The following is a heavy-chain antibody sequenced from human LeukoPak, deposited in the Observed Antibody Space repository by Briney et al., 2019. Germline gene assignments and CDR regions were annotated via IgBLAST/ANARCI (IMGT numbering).Heavy chain of an antibody. CDR3: ARDGVFRFEVGDVYCYYMDV. Sequence: EASVKVSCKASGYIFTGYYIHWVRQAPGQGLEWMGWINPNSGDTKYAQKFQGRVTMTRDTSNNTVYMDLTRLIFDDTAMYYCARDGVFRFEVGDVYCYYMDVWGKGTTVIISS. D-gene: IGHD2-21*02. V-gene: IGHV1-2*02. CDR1: GYIFTGYY. J-gene: IGHJ6*03. CDR2: INPNSGDT.